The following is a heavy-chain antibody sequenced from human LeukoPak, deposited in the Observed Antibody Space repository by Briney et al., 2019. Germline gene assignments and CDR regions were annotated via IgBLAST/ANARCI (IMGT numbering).Heavy chain of an antibody. Sequence: GGSLRLSCAASGFTFSSYEMNWVRQAPGKGLEWVSYISSSGSTIYYADSVKGRFTISGDNAKNSLYLQMNSLRAEDTAVYYCAREGDGAFDYWGQGTLVTVSS. CDR3: AREGDGAFDY. D-gene: IGHD4/OR15-4a*01. J-gene: IGHJ4*02. CDR1: GFTFSSYE. CDR2: ISSSGSTI. V-gene: IGHV3-48*03.